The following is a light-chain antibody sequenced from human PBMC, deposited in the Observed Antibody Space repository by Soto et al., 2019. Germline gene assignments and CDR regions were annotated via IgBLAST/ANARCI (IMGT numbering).Light chain of an antibody. Sequence: EIVLTQSPGTLSLSPGEGATLSCRASQSIYTKLAWCQKKSGQAPRLLIYDASTRAYGIPDRFSGSGSGTDFSLTISRLEPEDFAVYYCQQYAGSLYTFAQGTKVDIK. CDR3: QQYAGSLYT. V-gene: IGKV3-20*01. CDR2: DAS. CDR1: QSIYTK. J-gene: IGKJ2*01.